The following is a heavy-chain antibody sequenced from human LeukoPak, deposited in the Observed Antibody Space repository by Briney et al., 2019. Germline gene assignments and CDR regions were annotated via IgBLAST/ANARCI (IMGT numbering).Heavy chain of an antibody. J-gene: IGHJ4*02. CDR1: GGSISSNY. CDR3: ARQYGSSPIDY. CDR2: MYDSGST. D-gene: IGHD6-13*01. Sequence: SETLSLTCTVSGGSISSNYWSWIRQPPGKGLEWIGYMYDSGSTNYNPSLKSRVTISVDTSKNQFSLKLSSVTAADTAVYYCARQYGSSPIDYWGQGTLVTVSS. V-gene: IGHV4-59*08.